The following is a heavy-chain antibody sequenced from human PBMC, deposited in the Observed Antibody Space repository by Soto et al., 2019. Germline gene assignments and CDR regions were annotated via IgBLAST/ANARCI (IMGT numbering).Heavy chain of an antibody. D-gene: IGHD5-12*01. J-gene: IGHJ6*02. CDR2: IKSKTDGGTT. CDR1: GFTFSNAW. CDR3: TGSRDGYNYSTPHYYYYGMDV. V-gene: IGHV3-15*01. Sequence: GGSLRLSCAASGFTFSNAWMGWVRQAPGKGLELVGRIKSKTDGGTTDYAAPVKGRFTISRDDSKKTLYLKMNSLKTEDTAVYYCTGSRDGYNYSTPHYYYYGMDVWGQGTTVTVSS.